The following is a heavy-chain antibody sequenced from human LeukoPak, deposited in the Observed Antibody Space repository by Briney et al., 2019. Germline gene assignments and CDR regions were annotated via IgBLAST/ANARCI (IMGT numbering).Heavy chain of an antibody. CDR1: GGTFSSYA. Sequence: GASVKVSCKASGGTFSSYAISWVRQAPGQGLEWMGGIIPIFGTANYAQKFQGRVTITADKSTSTAYMELSSLRSDDTAVYYCARDNRGNAFDIWGQGTMVTVSS. CDR2: IIPIFGTA. D-gene: IGHD1-14*01. V-gene: IGHV1-69*06. J-gene: IGHJ3*02. CDR3: ARDNRGNAFDI.